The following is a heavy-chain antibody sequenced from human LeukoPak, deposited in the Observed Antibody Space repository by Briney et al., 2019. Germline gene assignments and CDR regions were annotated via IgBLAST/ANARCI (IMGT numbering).Heavy chain of an antibody. J-gene: IGHJ4*02. D-gene: IGHD7-27*01. Sequence: PSETLSLTCTVSGGSISSSSYYWSWIRQTPGKGLEWIGYVYYTGSTEYNPSLRSRVSISLEMMKQQFSLTLTSVTAADTAVYYCATNTGTVFDYWGQGALVTVSS. CDR1: GGSISSSSYY. CDR2: VYYTGST. V-gene: IGHV4-61*01. CDR3: ATNTGTVFDY.